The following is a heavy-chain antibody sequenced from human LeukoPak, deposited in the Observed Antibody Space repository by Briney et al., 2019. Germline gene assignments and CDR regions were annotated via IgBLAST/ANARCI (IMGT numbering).Heavy chain of an antibody. CDR3: TREESLFDY. CDR2: IRSKAYGGTT. D-gene: IGHD3-10*01. J-gene: IGHJ4*02. CDR1: GFTFGDYA. Sequence: PGGSLRLSCTASGFTFGDYAMSWVRQAPGKGLEWVGFIRSKAYGGTTEYAASVKGRFTISRDDSKSIAYLQMNSLKTEDTAVYYCTREESLFDYWGQGTLVTVSS. V-gene: IGHV3-49*04.